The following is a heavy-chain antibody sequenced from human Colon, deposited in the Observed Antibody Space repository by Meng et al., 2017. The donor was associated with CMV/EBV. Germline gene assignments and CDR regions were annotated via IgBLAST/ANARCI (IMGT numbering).Heavy chain of an antibody. D-gene: IGHD6-13*01. CDR1: GFSFSNYE. Sequence: GGSLRLSCVASGFSFSNYEMSWVRQAPGKGLEWISYIGGVYNTKYYGDSAKGRFTISRDNAKNSLYLQMDSLRLDDTATYYCARDEAAGGVRFGLWGQGTLVTVSS. V-gene: IGHV3-48*03. J-gene: IGHJ4*02. CDR3: ARDEAAGGVRFGL. CDR2: IGGVYNTK.